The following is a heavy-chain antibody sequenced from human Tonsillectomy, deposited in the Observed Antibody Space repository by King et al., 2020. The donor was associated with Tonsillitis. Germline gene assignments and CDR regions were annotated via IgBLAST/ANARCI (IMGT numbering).Heavy chain of an antibody. V-gene: IGHV3-30*02. Sequence: VQLVESGGGVVQPGGSLRLSCVASGFTFSSCAMHWVRQAPGKGLEWVAFIRYHGSNKYYVDSVKGRFTISRDNSKNMLYLQMNSLRAEDTAVYFCAKGAAFDSPSEVYAMDVWGKGXTVTVSS. CDR2: IRYHGSNK. J-gene: IGHJ6*04. CDR1: GFTFSSCA. CDR3: AKGAAFDSPSEVYAMDV. D-gene: IGHD3-22*01.